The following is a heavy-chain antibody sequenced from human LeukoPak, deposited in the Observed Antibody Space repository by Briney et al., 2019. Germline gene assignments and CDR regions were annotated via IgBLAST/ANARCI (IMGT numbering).Heavy chain of an antibody. D-gene: IGHD7-27*01. CDR2: TYYRSKWYN. Sequence: SQTLSLTFAISGDIVSSNSAAGNWITQSPSRGLEWLGRTYYRSKWYNDYAVSVKSRITINPDTSKNQFSLQLNSVTPEDTAVYYCARSLGLDAVDIWGQGTMVTVSS. CDR3: ARSLGLDAVDI. CDR1: GDIVSSNSAA. V-gene: IGHV6-1*01. J-gene: IGHJ3*02.